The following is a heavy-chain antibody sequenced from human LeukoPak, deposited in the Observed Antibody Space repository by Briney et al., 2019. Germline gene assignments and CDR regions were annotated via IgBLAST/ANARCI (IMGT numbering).Heavy chain of an antibody. Sequence: SETLSLTCSVSGDSISYFYWSWIRQAAGKGLEWIGRMSSSGNNDYNASLKSRVTMSVDTSKNQLSLKVISVTAADTAVYYCARVREDPWNSAPHAFDIWGQGTMVTVSS. CDR3: ARVREDPWNSAPHAFDI. D-gene: IGHD1-1*01. J-gene: IGHJ3*02. V-gene: IGHV4-4*07. CDR1: GDSISYFY. CDR2: MSSSGNN.